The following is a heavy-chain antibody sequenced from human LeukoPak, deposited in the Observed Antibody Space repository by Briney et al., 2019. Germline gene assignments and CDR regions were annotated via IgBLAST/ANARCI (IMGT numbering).Heavy chain of an antibody. CDR3: AKGKYYSG. Sequence: GGSLRLSCAGSGFMFSSYSMTWFRQAPGKGLEWISYISSISRTTHYADSVQGRFTLSRDNGKNSLYLQMNSLRAEDTAIYYCAKGKYYSGWGQGTLAIVSS. CDR2: ISSISRTT. V-gene: IGHV3-48*01. J-gene: IGHJ4*02. D-gene: IGHD3-10*01. CDR1: GFMFSSYS.